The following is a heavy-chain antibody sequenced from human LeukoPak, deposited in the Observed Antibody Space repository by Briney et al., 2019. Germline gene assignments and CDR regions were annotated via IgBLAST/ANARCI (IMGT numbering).Heavy chain of an antibody. CDR1: GGTFSSYA. CDR3: ARVLVLTGYRLPGYYFDY. Sequence: ASVKVSCKASGGTFSSYAISWVRQAPGQGLEWMGGIIPIFGTANYAQKFQGRVTITADKSTSTAYMELSSLRSEDTAVYYCARVLVLTGYRLPGYYFDYWGQGTLVTVSS. V-gene: IGHV1-69*06. J-gene: IGHJ4*02. D-gene: IGHD3-9*01. CDR2: IIPIFGTA.